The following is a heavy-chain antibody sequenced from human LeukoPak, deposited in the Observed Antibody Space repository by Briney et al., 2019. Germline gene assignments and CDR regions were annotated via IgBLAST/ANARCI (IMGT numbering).Heavy chain of an antibody. D-gene: IGHD3-10*01. CDR1: GYTFTGYH. J-gene: IGHJ5*02. CDR3: ARGEGDYYGSGSYYNSWFDP. V-gene: IGHV1-2*06. CDR2: INPSSGGT. Sequence: ASVKVSCKASGYTFTGYHMHWVRQAPGQGLEWMGRINPSSGGTNYAQKFQGRVTMTRDTSISTAYMELSRLRSDDTAVYYCARGEGDYYGSGSYYNSWFDPWGQGTLVTVSS.